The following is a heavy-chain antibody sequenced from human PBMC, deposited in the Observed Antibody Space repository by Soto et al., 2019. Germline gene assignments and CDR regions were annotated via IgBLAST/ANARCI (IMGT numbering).Heavy chain of an antibody. CDR2: INHSGST. V-gene: IGHV4-34*10. D-gene: IGHD3-10*01. J-gene: IGHJ4*02. CDR3: SRVDPGETSPFDH. CDR1: GGSFSGYY. Sequence: TSETLSLTCAVYGGSFSGYYWNWIRQPPGKGLEWIGEINHSGSTNYNPSLKSRVTMTRDTSTSTVYMEVSSLRSEDTAVYYCSRVDPGETSPFDHWGQGTLVTVSS.